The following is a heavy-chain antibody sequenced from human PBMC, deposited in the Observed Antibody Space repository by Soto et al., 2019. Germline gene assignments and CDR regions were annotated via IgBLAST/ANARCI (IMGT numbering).Heavy chain of an antibody. CDR3: ARDRLRGYDNSGFYL. CDR1: GYSFSSYG. D-gene: IGHD3-22*01. V-gene: IGHV1-18*01. J-gene: IGHJ4*02. CDR2: INTYNGNR. Sequence: ASVKVSCKASGYSFSSYGIHWVRQAPGQGPEWMGWINTYNGNRNFAQKFEDRVTMTTATSANTVFMELRNLKSDDTAMYYCARDRLRGYDNSGFYLRAQRTPVTVSS.